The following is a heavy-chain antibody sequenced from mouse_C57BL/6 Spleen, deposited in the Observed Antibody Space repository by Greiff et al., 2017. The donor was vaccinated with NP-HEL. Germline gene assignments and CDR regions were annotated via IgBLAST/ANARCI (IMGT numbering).Heavy chain of an antibody. V-gene: IGHV5-17*01. J-gene: IGHJ2*01. CDR3: ARGDTTVGDY. CDR2: ISSGSSTI. CDR1: GFTFSDYG. D-gene: IGHD1-1*01. Sequence: EVQRVESGGGLVKPGGSLTLSCAASGFTFSDYGLHWVRQAPEKGLEWVAYISSGSSTIYYADTVKGRFTISRDNAKNTLFLQMTSLRSEDTAMYYCARGDTTVGDYWGQGTTLTVSS.